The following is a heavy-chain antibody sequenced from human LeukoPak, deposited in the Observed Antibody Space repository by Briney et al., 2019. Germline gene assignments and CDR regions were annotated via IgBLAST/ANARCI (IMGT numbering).Heavy chain of an antibody. D-gene: IGHD5-18*01. V-gene: IGHV1-69*02. CDR3: ARTYGYSYGYYFDY. Sequence: SVKVSCKASGYTFTGYYMHWVRQAPGQGLEWMGRNIPILGIANYAQKFQGRVTITADKSTSTAYMELSSLRSEDTAVYYCARTYGYSYGYYFDYWGQGTLVTVSS. CDR2: NIPILGIA. CDR1: GYTFTGYY. J-gene: IGHJ4*02.